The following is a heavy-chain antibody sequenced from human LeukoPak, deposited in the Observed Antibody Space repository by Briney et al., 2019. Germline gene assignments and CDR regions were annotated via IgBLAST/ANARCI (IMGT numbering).Heavy chain of an antibody. CDR2: SGSTT. CDR3: TRDSSYGDYSTAFDY. D-gene: IGHD4-17*01. Sequence: AGGSLRLSCAASGFIFSNYAMTWVRQAPGKGLEWVSSSGSTTDYSDSVKGRFTISRDNSKNTLYLQMNSLRADDKAVYYCTRDSSYGDYSTAFDYWGQGALVTVSS. V-gene: IGHV3-23*01. CDR1: GFIFSNYA. J-gene: IGHJ4*02.